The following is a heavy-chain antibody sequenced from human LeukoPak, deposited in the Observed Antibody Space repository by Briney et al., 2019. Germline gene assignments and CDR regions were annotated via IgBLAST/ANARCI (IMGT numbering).Heavy chain of an antibody. CDR1: GFTFSNAW. CDR2: IKSKTDGGTT. J-gene: IGHJ4*02. D-gene: IGHD3-10*01. Sequence: GGSLRLSCAASGFTFSNAWMSWVCQAPGKGLEWVGRIKSKTDGGTTDYAAPVKGRFTISRDDSKNTLYLQMNSLKTEDTAVYYCTTDRGSGSYYYRTDDYWGQGTLVTVSS. V-gene: IGHV3-15*01. CDR3: TTDRGSGSYYYRTDDY.